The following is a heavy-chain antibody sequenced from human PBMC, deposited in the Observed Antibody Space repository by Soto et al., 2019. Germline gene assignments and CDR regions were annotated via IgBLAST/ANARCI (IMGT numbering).Heavy chain of an antibody. J-gene: IGHJ4*02. V-gene: IGHV3-15*01. D-gene: IGHD2-2*01. CDR3: TTDKVTSLGYFDY. CDR1: GFTVSSNY. CDR2: IKSKTDGGTT. Sequence: GGSLRLSCAASGFTVSSNYISWVRQAPGKGLEWDGRIKSKTDGGTTDYASPVKGRFNISRDDSKNTLYLQMNSLKTEDTAVYYCTTDKVTSLGYFDYWGQGTLVTVSS.